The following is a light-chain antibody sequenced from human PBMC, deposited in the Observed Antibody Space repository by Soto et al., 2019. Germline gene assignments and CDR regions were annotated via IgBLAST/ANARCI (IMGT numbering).Light chain of an antibody. CDR1: SSDVGGSNF. CDR3: VSYTSSTTYV. CDR2: DVA. V-gene: IGLV2-14*03. J-gene: IGLJ1*01. Sequence: QSVLTQPASVSDSPGQSITISCTGTSSDVGGSNFVSWYQQHPGKPPKLIIYDVANRPSGVSNRFSGSKSGSTTSLIISRLHTEDEADYYYVSYTSSTTYVFGSGTKVTV.